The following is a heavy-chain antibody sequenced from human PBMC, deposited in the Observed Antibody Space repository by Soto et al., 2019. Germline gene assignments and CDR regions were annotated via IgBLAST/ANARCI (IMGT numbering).Heavy chain of an antibody. Sequence: SETLSLTCTVSGGSISSSSYYWGWIRQPPGKGLEWIGSIYYSGSTYYNPSLNSRVTMSVDTSKNQFSLKLSSVTVADTAVYYCAREVLWLGELIYYYGLDVWGQGTTVTVSS. CDR2: IYYSGST. CDR3: AREVLWLGELIYYYGLDV. D-gene: IGHD3-10*01. V-gene: IGHV4-39*02. J-gene: IGHJ6*02. CDR1: GGSISSSSYY.